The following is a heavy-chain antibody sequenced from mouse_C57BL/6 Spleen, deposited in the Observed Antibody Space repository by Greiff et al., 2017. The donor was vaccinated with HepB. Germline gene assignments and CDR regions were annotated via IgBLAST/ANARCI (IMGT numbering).Heavy chain of an antibody. CDR2: IYPGDGDT. CDR3: AREGGNGNPWFAY. CDR1: GYAFSSYW. D-gene: IGHD2-1*01. V-gene: IGHV1-80*01. Sequence: VQLQQSGAELVKPGASVKISCKASGYAFSSYWMNWVKQRPGKGLEWIGQIYPGDGDTNYNGKFKGKATLTADKSSSTAYMQLSSLTSEDSAVYFCAREGGNGNPWFAYWGQRTLVTVSA. J-gene: IGHJ3*01.